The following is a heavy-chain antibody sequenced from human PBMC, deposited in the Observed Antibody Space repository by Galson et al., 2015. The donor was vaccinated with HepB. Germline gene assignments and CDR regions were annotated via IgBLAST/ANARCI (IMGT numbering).Heavy chain of an antibody. CDR3: ARLSMAAAGVY. CDR1: GGTFSSYA. CDR2: IIPIFGTA. V-gene: IGHV1-69*13. Sequence: SVKVSCKASGGTFSSYAISWVRQAPGQGLEWMGGIIPIFGTANYAQKFQGRVTITADESTSTAYLQWSSLKASDTAMYYCARLSMAAAGVYWGQGTLVTVSP. J-gene: IGHJ4*02. D-gene: IGHD6-13*01.